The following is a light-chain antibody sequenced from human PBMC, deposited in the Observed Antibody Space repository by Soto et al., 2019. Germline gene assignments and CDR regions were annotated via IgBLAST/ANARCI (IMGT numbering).Light chain of an antibody. CDR3: ASWDDSLNGYV. CDR2: TNN. CDR1: SSNIGSNT. V-gene: IGLV1-44*01. J-gene: IGLJ1*01. Sequence: QTVVTQPPSASGTPGQRVTISCSGGSSNIGSNTVNWYQQLPGTAPKLLIYTNNQRPSGVPDRFSGSKSGTSASLAISGLQSEDEAVYYCASWDDSLNGYVFGTGTKVTVL.